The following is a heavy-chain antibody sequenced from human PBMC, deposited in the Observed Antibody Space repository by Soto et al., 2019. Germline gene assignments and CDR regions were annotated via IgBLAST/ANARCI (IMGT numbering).Heavy chain of an antibody. J-gene: IGHJ4*02. D-gene: IGHD1-1*01. CDR2: ISGSGGST. CDR1: GFSFSSYA. Sequence: WGSLRLSCAASGFSFSSYAMSWVRQTPGKGLEWVSAISGSGGSTYYADSVKGRFTISRDNSKNTLYLQMNSLRAEDTAVYYCANIFNWKYFDYWGQGTLVTVSS. CDR3: ANIFNWKYFDY. V-gene: IGHV3-23*01.